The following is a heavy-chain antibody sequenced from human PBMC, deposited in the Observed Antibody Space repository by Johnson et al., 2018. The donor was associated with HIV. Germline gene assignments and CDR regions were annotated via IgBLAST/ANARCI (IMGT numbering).Heavy chain of an antibody. CDR3: AKGFGASSGAFDI. J-gene: IGHJ3*02. Sequence: QVQLVESGGGLVKPGGSLRLSCAASGFTFSDYYMSWIRQAPGKGLEWVAVISYDGSNKYYADSVKGRFTISRDNSKNTLYLQMNSLRAEDTAVYYCAKGFGASSGAFDIWGQGTMVTVSS. D-gene: IGHD1-26*01. CDR2: ISYDGSNK. V-gene: IGHV3-30*18. CDR1: GFTFSDYY.